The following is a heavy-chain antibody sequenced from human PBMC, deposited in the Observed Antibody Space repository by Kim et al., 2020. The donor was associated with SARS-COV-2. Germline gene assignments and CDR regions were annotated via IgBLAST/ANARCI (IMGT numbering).Heavy chain of an antibody. CDR2: NYYSRKT. Sequence: GSLRSRSWSWIRQPPGKGLSWIGYNYYSRKTKYITARKRRVTIAVDTSKNQFCVKLSSVTAADTAMYSCAGGFDTWAQGTMVAVSS. V-gene: IGHV4-59*11. CDR3: AGGFDT. CDR1: GSLRSRS. J-gene: IGHJ3*02.